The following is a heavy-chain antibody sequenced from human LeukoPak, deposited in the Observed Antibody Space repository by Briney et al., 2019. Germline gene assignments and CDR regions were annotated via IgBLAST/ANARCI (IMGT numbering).Heavy chain of an antibody. Sequence: SETLSLTCTVSGGSISSYYWSWIRQPPGKGLEWIGYIYYSGSTNYNPSLKSRVTISVDTSKNQFSLKLSSVTAADTAVYYCARGGYNPFDYWGRGTLVTVSS. J-gene: IGHJ4*02. CDR1: GGSISSYY. CDR3: ARGGYNPFDY. V-gene: IGHV4-59*01. D-gene: IGHD5-24*01. CDR2: IYYSGST.